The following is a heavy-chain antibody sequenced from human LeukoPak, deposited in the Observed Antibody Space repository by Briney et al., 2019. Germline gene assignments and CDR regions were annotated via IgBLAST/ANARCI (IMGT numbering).Heavy chain of an antibody. V-gene: IGHV3-7*01. J-gene: IGHJ4*02. Sequence: GGSLRLSCAASGFTFSSYWMSWVRQAPGKGLEWVANIKQDGSEKYYVDSVKGRFTISRDNAKNSLYLQMNSLRAEDTAVYYCARADDYVWGSYRRVRTLNYWGQGTLVTVSS. CDR2: IKQDGSEK. D-gene: IGHD3-16*02. CDR1: GFTFSSYW. CDR3: ARADDYVWGSYRRVRTLNY.